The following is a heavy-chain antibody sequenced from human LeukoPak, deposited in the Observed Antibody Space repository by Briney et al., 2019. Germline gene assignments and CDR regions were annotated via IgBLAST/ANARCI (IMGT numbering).Heavy chain of an antibody. J-gene: IGHJ4*02. D-gene: IGHD5-12*01. CDR2: INPSSGDT. V-gene: IGHV1-2*02. Sequence: ASVKVSCKASGYTLTGYYMHWVRLAPGQGLEWRGWINPSSGDTNYAQKFQGRVTMTRDTSISTAYLELSRLRSDDTAVYYCAKNPYESYFDSWGQGTLVTVSS. CDR3: AKNPYESYFDS. CDR1: GYTLTGYY.